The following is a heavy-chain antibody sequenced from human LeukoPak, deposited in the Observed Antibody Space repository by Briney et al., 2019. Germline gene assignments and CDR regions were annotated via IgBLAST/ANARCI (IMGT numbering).Heavy chain of an antibody. CDR3: ARGGWLALRFFDY. Sequence: GASVKVSCKASGYTFRSFDINWVRQAAGQGLEWMGWMNPTSGDTGYAQKFQGRVTMTRNTSISTAYMELSSLRSEDTAVCYCARGGWLALRFFDYWGQGTLVTVSS. CDR1: GYTFRSFD. J-gene: IGHJ4*02. V-gene: IGHV1-8*01. CDR2: MNPTSGDT. D-gene: IGHD3-3*01.